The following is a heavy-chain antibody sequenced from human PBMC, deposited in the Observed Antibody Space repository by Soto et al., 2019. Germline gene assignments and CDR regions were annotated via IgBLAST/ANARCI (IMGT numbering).Heavy chain of an antibody. V-gene: IGHV3-21*01. J-gene: IGHJ5*02. D-gene: IGHD3-16*01. CDR2: ISRSSSYI. CDR3: ARDLHDYVSFRFDP. CDR1: GFTFSSYS. Sequence: EVQLVESGGGLVKPGGSLRLSCAASGFTFSSYSMNWVRQAPGKGLEWVSSISRSSSYIYYADSVKGRFTISRDNAKNSLYLQMNSLRAEDTAAYYCARDLHDYVSFRFDPWGQGTLVTVSS.